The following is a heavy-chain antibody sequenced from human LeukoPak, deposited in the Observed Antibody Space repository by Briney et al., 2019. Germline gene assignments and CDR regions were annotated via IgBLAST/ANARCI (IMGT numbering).Heavy chain of an antibody. CDR2: IYYSGSA. Sequence: SETLSLTCTVSGGSITSNYWSWIRQPPGKGLEWIAYIYYSGSANHNPSLKSRVTTSVDTSKNQFSLKLKSVTAADTAVYYCARQLSDGYSYGPFDYWGQGALVTVSS. V-gene: IGHV4-59*08. D-gene: IGHD5-24*01. CDR1: GGSITSNY. CDR3: ARQLSDGYSYGPFDY. J-gene: IGHJ4*02.